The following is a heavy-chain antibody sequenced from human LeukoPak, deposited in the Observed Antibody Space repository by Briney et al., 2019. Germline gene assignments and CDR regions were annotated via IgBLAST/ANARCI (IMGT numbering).Heavy chain of an antibody. CDR3: ARGRRSSGRHDAFDI. J-gene: IGHJ3*02. CDR1: GASISSSSSY. D-gene: IGHD6-19*01. V-gene: IGHV4-39*07. CDR2: VNHSGST. Sequence: SETLSLTCTVSGASISSSSSYWGWIRQPPGKGLEWIGEVNHSGSTNYNPSLKSRVTTSADTSKNQFSLRLSSVTAADTAVYYCARGRRSSGRHDAFDIWGQGTMVTVSS.